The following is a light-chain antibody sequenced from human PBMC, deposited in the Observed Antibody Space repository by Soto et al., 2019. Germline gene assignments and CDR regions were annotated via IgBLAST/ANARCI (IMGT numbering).Light chain of an antibody. CDR3: CSYAGSSNWV. J-gene: IGLJ3*02. Sequence: QSALTQPASVSGSPGQSITISCTGTSSDVGSYNLVSWYQQHPGKAPKLMIYEGSKRPSGVSNRFSGSKSGNTASLTISGLQAEDEADYYCCSYAGSSNWVFGGGTTVTVL. CDR2: EGS. V-gene: IGLV2-23*01. CDR1: SSDVGSYNL.